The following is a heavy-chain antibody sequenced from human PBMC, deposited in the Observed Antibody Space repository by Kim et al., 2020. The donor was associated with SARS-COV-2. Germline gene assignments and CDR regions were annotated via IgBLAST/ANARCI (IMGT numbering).Heavy chain of an antibody. J-gene: IGHJ3*02. V-gene: IGHV1-69*01. Sequence: QGRVTITADESTSTAYMELSSLRSEDTAVYYCARDCSSTSCPEGDAFDIWGQGTMVTVSS. D-gene: IGHD2-2*01. CDR3: ARDCSSTSCPEGDAFDI.